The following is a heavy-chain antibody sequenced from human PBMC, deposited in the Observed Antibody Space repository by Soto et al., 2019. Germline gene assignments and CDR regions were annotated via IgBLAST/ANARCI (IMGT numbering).Heavy chain of an antibody. J-gene: IGHJ6*02. Sequence: GASVTVSCKASGSTFTGNNMPWVRQAPGQGLEWMGWINPNSGGTNYEQKFQGWVTMTRATSISTTYMELGRLRSDDTAVYYCARENQGVPAAPRDYYDGMDVWGQGTTVTVSS. CDR2: INPNSGGT. D-gene: IGHD2-2*01. V-gene: IGHV1-2*04. CDR3: ARENQGVPAAPRDYYDGMDV. CDR1: GSTFTGNN.